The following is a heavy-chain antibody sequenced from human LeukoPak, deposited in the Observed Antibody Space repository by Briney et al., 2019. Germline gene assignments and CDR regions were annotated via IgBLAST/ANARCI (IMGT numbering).Heavy chain of an antibody. D-gene: IGHD3-22*01. J-gene: IGHJ5*02. V-gene: IGHV3-21*01. CDR3: AREQRNSGYSS. Sequence: GGSLRLSCAAPGFTFSTYNMNWVRQAPGKGLEWVSSISSSSSYIYYADSVKGRFTISRDNAKNSLYLQMNSLRAEDTAVYYCAREQRNSGYSSWGQGTLVTVSS. CDR1: GFTFSTYN. CDR2: ISSSSSYI.